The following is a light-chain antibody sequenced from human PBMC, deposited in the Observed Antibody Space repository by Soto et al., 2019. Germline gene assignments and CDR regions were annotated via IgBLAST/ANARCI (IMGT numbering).Light chain of an antibody. Sequence: QSVLTQPASVSGSPGQSITISCTGTSSDVGDNNYVSWYQQHPGKAPKLMIYDVTHRPSGISHRFSGSKSGNTASLTISGLQAEDEADYYCSSYTSSSPLYVFGTGTKVTVL. CDR1: SSDVGDNNY. CDR2: DVT. V-gene: IGLV2-14*01. J-gene: IGLJ1*01. CDR3: SSYTSSSPLYV.